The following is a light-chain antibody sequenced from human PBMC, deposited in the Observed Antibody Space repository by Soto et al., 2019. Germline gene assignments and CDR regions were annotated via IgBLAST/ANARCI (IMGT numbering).Light chain of an antibody. V-gene: IGLV2-11*01. Sequence: QSALTQPRSVSGSPGQSVTISCTGKSSDVGFYNFVSWYQQHPGKAPKLMIYDVSKRPSGVPDRFSGSKSGNTASLTISGLQADDEADYYCCSYAGKYTLDFGGGTKVTVL. CDR2: DVS. J-gene: IGLJ2*01. CDR1: SSDVGFYNF. CDR3: CSYAGKYTLD.